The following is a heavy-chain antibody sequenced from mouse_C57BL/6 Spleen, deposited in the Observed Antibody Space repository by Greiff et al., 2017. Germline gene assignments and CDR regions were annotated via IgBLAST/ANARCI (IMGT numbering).Heavy chain of an antibody. CDR3: ARYDYDYDWYFDV. J-gene: IGHJ1*03. Sequence: QVQLQQPGAELVKPGASVKLSCKASGYTFTSYWMQWVKQRPGQGLEWIGEIDPSDSYTNYNQKFKGQATLTVDTSSSTAYMQLSSLTSEDSAVYYCARYDYDYDWYFDVWGTGTTVTVSS. V-gene: IGHV1-50*01. CDR1: GYTFTSYW. CDR2: IDPSDSYT. D-gene: IGHD2-4*01.